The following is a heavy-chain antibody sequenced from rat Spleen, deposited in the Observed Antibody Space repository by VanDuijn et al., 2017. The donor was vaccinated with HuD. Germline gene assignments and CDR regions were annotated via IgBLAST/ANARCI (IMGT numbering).Heavy chain of an antibody. CDR1: GFTFSNYY. J-gene: IGHJ1*01. CDR2: IGTSGSRT. Sequence: EVELVESGGGLVQPGRSLKVSCAASGFTFSNYYMAWVRQAPKKGLEWVATIGTSGSRTYYAASVKGRFTISRDNAKTSLFLQMNSLKSEDTATYYCARAGGGPHWFFDLWGPGTMVSVSS. CDR3: ARAGGGPHWFFDL. V-gene: IGHV5-25*01. D-gene: IGHD1-11*01.